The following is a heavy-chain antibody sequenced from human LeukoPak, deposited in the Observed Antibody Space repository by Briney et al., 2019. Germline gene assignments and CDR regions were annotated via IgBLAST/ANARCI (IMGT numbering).Heavy chain of an antibody. V-gene: IGHV3-7*05. CDR3: AREARGSGGKDY. CDR2: IKQDGSEK. J-gene: IGHJ4*02. CDR1: GFTFSTYW. Sequence: GGSLRLSCAASGFTFSTYWMSWVRQAPGKGLEWVANIKQDGSEKYFVDSVKGRFTISRDNAKNSLYLQMNSLTVEDTAVYYCAREARGSGGKDYWGQGTLVTVSS. D-gene: IGHD6-25*01.